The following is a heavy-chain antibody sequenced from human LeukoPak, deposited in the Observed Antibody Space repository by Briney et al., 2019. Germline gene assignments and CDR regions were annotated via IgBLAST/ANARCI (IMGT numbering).Heavy chain of an antibody. J-gene: IGHJ6*02. CDR1: GFTFNTYT. CDR2: ISSSGSTI. D-gene: IGHD6-13*01. Sequence: GGSLRLSCAASGFTFNTYTMNWVRQAPGKGLEWVSYISSSGSTIYYADSVKGRFTISRDNAKNSLYLQMNSLRAEDTAVYYCARDSSSWYYYGMDVWGQGTTVTVSS. CDR3: ARDSSSWYYYGMDV. V-gene: IGHV3-48*04.